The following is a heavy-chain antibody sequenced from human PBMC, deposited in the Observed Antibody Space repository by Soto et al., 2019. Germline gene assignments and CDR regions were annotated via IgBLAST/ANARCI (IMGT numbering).Heavy chain of an antibody. CDR1: GDSVSSNSAA. J-gene: IGHJ4*02. Sequence: SQSLSLTCAISGDSVSSNSAAWNWIRQSPSRGREWLGRTYYRSKWYNDYAVSVKSRITINPDTSKNQFSLQLNSVTPEDTAVYYCARGLIAVAGTGYFDYWGEGTLVTVSS. V-gene: IGHV6-1*01. D-gene: IGHD6-19*01. CDR3: ARGLIAVAGTGYFDY. CDR2: TYYRSKWYN.